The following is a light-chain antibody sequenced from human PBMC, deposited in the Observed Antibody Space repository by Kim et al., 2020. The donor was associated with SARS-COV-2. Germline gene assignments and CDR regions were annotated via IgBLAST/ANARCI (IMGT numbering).Light chain of an antibody. V-gene: IGKV3-15*01. J-gene: IGKJ2*01. Sequence: SVSPGERATLSCRASQSISSNLAWYQQKPGQAPRLLIYGASTRATDIPVRFSGSGSGTEFTLTISSLQSEDFVVYYCQQYHNMQTFGQGTKLEI. CDR2: GAS. CDR3: QQYHNMQT. CDR1: QSISSN.